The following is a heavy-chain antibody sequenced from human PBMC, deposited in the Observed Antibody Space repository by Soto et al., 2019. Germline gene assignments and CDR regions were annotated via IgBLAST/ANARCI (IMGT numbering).Heavy chain of an antibody. V-gene: IGHV1-18*01. CDR2: ISAYNGNT. D-gene: IGHD2-2*01. Sequence: AAVKVSCKASGYTFTRYGISWVRQAPGQGLEWMGWISAYNGNTNYAQKLQGRVTMTTDTSTSTAYMELRSLRSDGTAVYYCARGKPVSPYVAPAARIYSRAQRTPVTVS. CDR1: GYTFTRYG. J-gene: IGHJ5*01. CDR3: ARGKPVSPYVAPAARIYS.